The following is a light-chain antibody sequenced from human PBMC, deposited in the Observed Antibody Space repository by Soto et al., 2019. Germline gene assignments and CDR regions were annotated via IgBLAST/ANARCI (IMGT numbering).Light chain of an antibody. CDR3: ISYAGSNNVV. J-gene: IGLJ2*01. Sequence: QSALTQPPSASGSPGQSVTISCTGTSSDVGGYNYVSWYQQHPGKAPKLMIYEVSKRPSGVPDRFSGSKSGNTASLTVSGHQAEDEADYYCISYAGSNNVVFCGGTKLTVL. V-gene: IGLV2-8*01. CDR1: SSDVGGYNY. CDR2: EVS.